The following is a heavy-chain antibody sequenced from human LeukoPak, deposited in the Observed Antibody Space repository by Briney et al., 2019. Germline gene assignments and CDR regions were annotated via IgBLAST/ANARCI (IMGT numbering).Heavy chain of an antibody. CDR3: ARDDSSGQNYYYGMDV. Sequence: GGSLRLSCAASGFTVSSNYMSWVRQAPGKGLEWVSVIYSGGGTYYADSVKGRFTISRDNSKNTLYLQMNSLRAEDTAVYYCARDDSSGQNYYYGMDVWGQGTTVTVSS. CDR2: IYSGGGT. CDR1: GFTVSSNY. V-gene: IGHV3-53*01. J-gene: IGHJ6*02. D-gene: IGHD3-22*01.